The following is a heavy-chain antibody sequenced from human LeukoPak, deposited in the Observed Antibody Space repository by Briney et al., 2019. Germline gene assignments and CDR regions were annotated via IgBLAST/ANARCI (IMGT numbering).Heavy chain of an antibody. V-gene: IGHV3-20*04. D-gene: IGHD3-22*01. J-gene: IGHJ5*02. CDR1: GFTFDDYG. CDR3: ARDLGQYYDTSDNWFDP. Sequence: GGSLRLSCAASGFTFDDYGMSWVRQAPGKGLEWVSGINWDGGSTGYADSVKGRFTISRDNAKNSLYLQMNSLRAEDTAVYYCARDLGQYYDTSDNWFDPWGQGTLVTVSS. CDR2: INWDGGST.